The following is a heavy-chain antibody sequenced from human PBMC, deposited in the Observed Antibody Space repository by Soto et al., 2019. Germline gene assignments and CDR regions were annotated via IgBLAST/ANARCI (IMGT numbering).Heavy chain of an antibody. V-gene: IGHV4-59*01. Sequence: SETLSLTCSVSGGSISNNYWSWIRQSPGKGLEWIGYMYDSGRSNYNPSLQGRVTISGDTSKNQFSLKLTSVTPADTAVYYCARNHGSGSWWFHPWGQGTMVTVYS. CDR3: ARNHGSGSWWFHP. CDR2: MYDSGRS. J-gene: IGHJ5*02. D-gene: IGHD3-10*01. CDR1: GGSISNNY.